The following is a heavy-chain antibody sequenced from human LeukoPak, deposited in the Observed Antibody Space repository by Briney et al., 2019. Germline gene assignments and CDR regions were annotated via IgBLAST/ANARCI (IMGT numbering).Heavy chain of an antibody. CDR1: GFTFSSYS. V-gene: IGHV3-21*01. CDR3: AREASSIVGATYYWYFDL. D-gene: IGHD1-26*01. Sequence: GSLRLSCAASGFTFSSYSMHWVRQAPGKGLEWVSSISSSSSYIYYADSVKGRFTISRDNAKNSLYLQMNSLRAEDTAVYYCAREASSIVGATYYWYFDLWGRGTLVTVSS. CDR2: ISSSSSYI. J-gene: IGHJ2*01.